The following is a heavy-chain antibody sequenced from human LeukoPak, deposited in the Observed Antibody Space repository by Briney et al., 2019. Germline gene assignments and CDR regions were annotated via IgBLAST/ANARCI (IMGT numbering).Heavy chain of an antibody. Sequence: SETLSLTCAVSGYSISSGYYWGWIRQPPGKGLEWIGSIYYSGSTYYNPSLKSRVTISVDTSKNQFSLKLSSVTAADTAVYYCARRGYYYDSSFFDYWGQGTLVTVSS. CDR3: ARRGYYYDSSFFDY. V-gene: IGHV4-38-2*01. D-gene: IGHD3-22*01. CDR2: IYYSGST. J-gene: IGHJ4*02. CDR1: GYSISSGYY.